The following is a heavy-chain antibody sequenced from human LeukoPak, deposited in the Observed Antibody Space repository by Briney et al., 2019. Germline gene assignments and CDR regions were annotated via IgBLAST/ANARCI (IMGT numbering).Heavy chain of an antibody. CDR3: AKIIVSLVAGSYAPTRYFDY. D-gene: IGHD6-19*01. CDR2: ISGSGGST. J-gene: IGHJ4*02. V-gene: IGHV3-23*01. Sequence: GGSLRLSCAASGFTFSSYAMSWVRQAPGKGLERVSAISGSGGSTYYADSVKGRFTISRDNSKNTLYLQMNSLRAEDTAVYYCAKIIVSLVAGSYAPTRYFDYWGQGTLVTVSS. CDR1: GFTFSSYA.